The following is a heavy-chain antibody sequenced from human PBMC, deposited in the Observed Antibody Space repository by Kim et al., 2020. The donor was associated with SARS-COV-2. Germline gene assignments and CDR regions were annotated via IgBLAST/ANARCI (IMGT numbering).Heavy chain of an antibody. Sequence: SETLSLTCAVSGGSISSGGYSWSWIRQPPGKGLEWIGYIYHSGSTYYNPSLKSRVTISVDRSKNQFSLKLGSVTAADTAVYYCASYSSSFADAFDIWGQGTMVTVSS. CDR3: ASYSSSFADAFDI. V-gene: IGHV4-30-2*01. D-gene: IGHD6-13*01. J-gene: IGHJ3*02. CDR1: GGSISSGGYS. CDR2: IYHSGST.